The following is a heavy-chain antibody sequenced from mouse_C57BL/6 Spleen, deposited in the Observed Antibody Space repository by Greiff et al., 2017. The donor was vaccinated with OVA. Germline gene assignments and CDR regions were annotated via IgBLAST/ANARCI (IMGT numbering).Heavy chain of an antibody. CDR2: INPSTGGT. V-gene: IGHV1-42*01. Sequence: VQLQQSGPELVKPGASVKISCKASGYSFTGYYMNWVKQSPEKSLEWIGEINPSTGGTTYNQKFKAKATLTVDKSSSTAYMQLKSLTSEDSAVYYCASATNWDPYYAMDYWGQGTSVTVSS. CDR3: ASATNWDPYYAMDY. D-gene: IGHD4-1*01. CDR1: GYSFTGYY. J-gene: IGHJ4*01.